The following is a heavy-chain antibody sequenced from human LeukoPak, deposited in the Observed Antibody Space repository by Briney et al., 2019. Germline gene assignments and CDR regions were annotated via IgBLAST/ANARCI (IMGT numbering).Heavy chain of an antibody. J-gene: IGHJ6*03. CDR2: ISAYTGDT. CDR1: GYTFTSYD. CDR3: ARVGFSKFYHHMDV. V-gene: IGHV1-18*01. Sequence: ASVKVSCKASGYTFTSYDINWVRQAPGQGLEWLGWISAYTGDTKYAQNLQGRVNMTTDTSTSTAYMELKSLRSDDTAVYYCARVGFSKFYHHMDVWGKGTTVTVSS. D-gene: IGHD4-11*01.